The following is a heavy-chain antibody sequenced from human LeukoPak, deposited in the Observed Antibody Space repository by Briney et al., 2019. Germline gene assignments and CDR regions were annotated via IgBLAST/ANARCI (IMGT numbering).Heavy chain of an antibody. CDR3: ARLVRCSGGSCYSAGGRDWFDP. CDR2: IDYSGST. CDR1: GGSISSYY. D-gene: IGHD2-15*01. V-gene: IGHV4-59*08. Sequence: SESLSLTCTVSGGSISSYYWNWIRQPPRRGVGWIGYIDYSGSTTYNTSLTSGVTISVDTPKNQFSLNLFSVTAADTAVDYCARLVRCSGGSCYSAGGRDWFDPWGQGTLVTVSS. J-gene: IGHJ5*02.